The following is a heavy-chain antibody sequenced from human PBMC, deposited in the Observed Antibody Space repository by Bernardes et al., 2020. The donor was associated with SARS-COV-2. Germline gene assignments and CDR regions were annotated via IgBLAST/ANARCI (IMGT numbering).Heavy chain of an antibody. D-gene: IGHD3-10*01. V-gene: IGHV3-49*03. CDR2: IRSKVQDEEI. Sequence: GGSLRLSCTTSGFTFGDHAISWFRQAPGKGLEWVCFIRSKVQDEEIQCAASVRGRFTISRDDSKSVAYLQMNNLNTEDTATYFCTRGAVRALIWGQGTLVTVSS. CDR1: GFTFGDHA. CDR3: TRGAVRALI. J-gene: IGHJ4*02.